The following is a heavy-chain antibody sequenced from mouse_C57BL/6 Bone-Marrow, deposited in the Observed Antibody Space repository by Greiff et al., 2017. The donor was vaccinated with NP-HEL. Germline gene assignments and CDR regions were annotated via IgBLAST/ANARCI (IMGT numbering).Heavy chain of an antibody. J-gene: IGHJ2*01. V-gene: IGHV1-64*01. CDR2: IHPNSGST. CDR3: ARNVYGLFDY. CDR1: GYTFTSYW. D-gene: IGHD1-1*01. Sequence: QVQLQQPGAELVKPGASVKLSCKASGYTFTSYWMHWVKQRPGQGLEWIGMIHPNSGSTNYNEKFKNKATLTVDKSSSTAYMQLSSLTSEDSAVYSCARNVYGLFDYWVQGTTLTVSS.